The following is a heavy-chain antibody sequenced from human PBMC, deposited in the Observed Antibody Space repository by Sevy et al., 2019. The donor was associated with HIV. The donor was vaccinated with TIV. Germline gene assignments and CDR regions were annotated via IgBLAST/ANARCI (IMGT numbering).Heavy chain of an antibody. Sequence: GGSLRLSCAASGFTVSSNYMSWVRQAPGKGLEWVSVIYSGGSTYYADSVKDRFTISRDNSKNTLYLQMNSLRAEDTAVYYCARDPWDSSGYSAFDIWGQGTMVTVSS. CDR1: GFTVSSNY. J-gene: IGHJ3*02. CDR2: IYSGGST. V-gene: IGHV3-66*01. CDR3: ARDPWDSSGYSAFDI. D-gene: IGHD3-22*01.